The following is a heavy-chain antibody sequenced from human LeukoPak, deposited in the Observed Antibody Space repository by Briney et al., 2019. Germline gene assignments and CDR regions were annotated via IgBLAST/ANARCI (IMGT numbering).Heavy chain of an antibody. CDR2: IYTSGST. CDR1: GGSISSYY. CDR3: AREVRRWQLDY. V-gene: IGHV4-4*08. D-gene: IGHD4-23*01. J-gene: IGHJ4*02. Sequence: PSETLSLTCTVSGGSISSYYWSWIRQPPGKGLEWIGYIYTSGSTNYNPSLKSRVTMSVDTSKNQFSLKLSSVTAADTAVYYCAREVRRWQLDYWGQGTLVTVSS.